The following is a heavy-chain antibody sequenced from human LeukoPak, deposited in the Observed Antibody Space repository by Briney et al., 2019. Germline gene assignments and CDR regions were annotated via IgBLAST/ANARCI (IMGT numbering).Heavy chain of an antibody. CDR1: GGSISSGGYY. J-gene: IGHJ4*02. CDR3: ARVEVKYCSSTSCYSGDY. D-gene: IGHD2-2*01. V-gene: IGHV4-31*03. Sequence: SETLSLTCTVSGGSISSGGYYWSWIRQHPGKGLEWIGYIYYSGSTYYNPSLKSRVTISVDTSKNQLSLKLSSVTAADTAVYYCARVEVKYCSSTSCYSGDYWGQGTLVTVSS. CDR2: IYYSGST.